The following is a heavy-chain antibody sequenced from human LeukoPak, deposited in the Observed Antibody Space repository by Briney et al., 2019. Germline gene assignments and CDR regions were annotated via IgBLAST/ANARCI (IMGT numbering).Heavy chain of an antibody. CDR3: STYSSSQGH. D-gene: IGHD6-6*01. CDR2: IQYDGSYY. V-gene: IGHV3-30*02. Sequence: GGSLRLSCAASGFRFSAYGMYWVRQAPGKGLEWVAFIQYDGSYYYYGDSVKGRFTISRDNSKNTLYLQMNSLRAEDTAVYYCSTYSSSQGHWGHGTLVTVSS. J-gene: IGHJ4*01. CDR1: GFRFSAYG.